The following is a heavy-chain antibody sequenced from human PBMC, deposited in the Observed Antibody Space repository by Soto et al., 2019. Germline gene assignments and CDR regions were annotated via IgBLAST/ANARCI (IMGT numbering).Heavy chain of an antibody. CDR1: GFTFSGSA. Sequence: SLRLSCAASGFTFSGSAMHWVRQASGKGLEWVGLIRSKANSYATAYAASVKGRFTISRDDSKNTAYLQMNSLKTEDTAVYYCTSNMRLVRAGAFDTWGQGTMVTVSS. J-gene: IGHJ3*02. D-gene: IGHD6-19*01. V-gene: IGHV3-73*01. CDR2: IRSKANSYAT. CDR3: TSNMRLVRAGAFDT.